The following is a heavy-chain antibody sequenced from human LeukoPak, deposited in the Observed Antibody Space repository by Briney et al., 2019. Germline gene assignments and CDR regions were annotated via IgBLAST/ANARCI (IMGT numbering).Heavy chain of an antibody. V-gene: IGHV3-7*01. J-gene: IGHJ4*02. CDR3: ARDWNLEPATIYLDS. D-gene: IGHD5-24*01. CDR1: GFTFSNYW. CDR2: IKQDASLK. Sequence: GGSLRLSCAASGFTFSNYWMTWVRQAPGKGLEWVANIKQDASLKYYVDSVKGRFTISRDNAKNSLYLQMNSLRAEDTAVYYCARDWNLEPATIYLDSWGQGPLVTVSS.